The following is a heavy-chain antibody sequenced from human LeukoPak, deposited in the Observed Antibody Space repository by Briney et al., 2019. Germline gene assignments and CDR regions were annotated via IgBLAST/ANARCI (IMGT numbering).Heavy chain of an antibody. Sequence: QPGGSLRLSCAASGFTFTSYAMSWVRQAPGKGLQWVSTFSGSGGSTYYADSVKGRFTISRDNSKNTLYLQMNRLRAEDTAVYYCAKRQGSLRGSFYDLWGHGTVVTVSS. CDR1: GFTFTSYA. CDR2: FSGSGGST. J-gene: IGHJ4*01. V-gene: IGHV3-23*01. D-gene: IGHD2-15*01. CDR3: AKRQGSLRGSFYDL.